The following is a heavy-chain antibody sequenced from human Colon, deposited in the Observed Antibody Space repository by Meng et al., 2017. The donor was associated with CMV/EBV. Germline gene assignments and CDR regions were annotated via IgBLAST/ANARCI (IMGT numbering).Heavy chain of an antibody. D-gene: IGHD5-12*01. J-gene: IGHJ4*02. CDR2: IYDRGRP. CDR3: ARDSRGFLDY. CDR1: GDSMTLYY. Sequence: LRLSCTVSGDSMTLYYWTWIRQSPGKGLEFIGNIYDRGRPSYESSLQSRVTISQDTSKTQFSLKLRSVTAADTAIYYCARDSRGFLDYWGQGILVTVSS. V-gene: IGHV4-59*01.